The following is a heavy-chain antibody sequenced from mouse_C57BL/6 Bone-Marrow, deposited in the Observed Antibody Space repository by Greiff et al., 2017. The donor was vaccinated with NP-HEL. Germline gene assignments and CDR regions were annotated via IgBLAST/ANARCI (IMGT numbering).Heavy chain of an antibody. Sequence: VKLVESGPGLVAPSQSLSITCTVSGFSLTSYGVDWVRQPPGKGLEWLGGIWGGGSTNYNSALMSRLSISKDNSKSQVFLKMNSRQTNDTAMYYCAKPEMVTTWAYWGQGTLVTVSA. V-gene: IGHV2-9*01. CDR2: IWGGGST. J-gene: IGHJ3*01. CDR1: GFSLTSYG. D-gene: IGHD2-3*01. CDR3: AKPEMVTTWAY.